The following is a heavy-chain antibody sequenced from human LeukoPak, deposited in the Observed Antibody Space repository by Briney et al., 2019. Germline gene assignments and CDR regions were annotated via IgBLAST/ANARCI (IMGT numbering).Heavy chain of an antibody. V-gene: IGHV6-1*01. CDR2: TYYRSKWCN. CDR3: ARRTDDYNSLDN. Sequence: SQTLSLTCAISVDSDSSNSATWNWIRQSPSGGLEWLGRTYYRSKWCNDYAVSVNSRITNNQDTAEYQFSLQQNCVTPEDTAVYYCARRTDDYNSLDNWGQGTLVTISS. CDR1: VDSDSSNSAT. J-gene: IGHJ4*02. D-gene: IGHD5-24*01.